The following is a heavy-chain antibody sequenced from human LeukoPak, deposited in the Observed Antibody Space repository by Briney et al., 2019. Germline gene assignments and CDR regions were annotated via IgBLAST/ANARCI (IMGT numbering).Heavy chain of an antibody. V-gene: IGHV3-21*01. D-gene: IGHD3-22*01. CDR1: GFTFSSYS. Sequence: GGSLRLSCAASGFTFSSYSMNWVRQAPGKGLEWVSSISSSSYIYYADSVKGRFTISRDNAKNSLYLQMNSLRAEDTAVYYCARVHGDSSGYRYIDYWGQGTLVTVSS. CDR2: ISSSSYI. J-gene: IGHJ4*02. CDR3: ARVHGDSSGYRYIDY.